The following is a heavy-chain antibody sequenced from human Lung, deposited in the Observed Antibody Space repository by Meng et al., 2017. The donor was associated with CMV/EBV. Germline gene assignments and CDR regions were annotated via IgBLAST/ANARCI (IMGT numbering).Heavy chain of an antibody. CDR3: AKPIQGTYGMDV. Sequence: LTXAASGFTFSSYAMSWVRQAPGKGLEWVSVIYSGGSSTYYADSVKGRFTISRDNSKNTLYLQMNSLRAEDTAVYYCAKPIQGTYGMDVWGQGTTFTVSS. CDR2: IYSGGSST. D-gene: IGHD2-2*02. V-gene: IGHV3-23*03. J-gene: IGHJ6*01. CDR1: GFTFSSYA.